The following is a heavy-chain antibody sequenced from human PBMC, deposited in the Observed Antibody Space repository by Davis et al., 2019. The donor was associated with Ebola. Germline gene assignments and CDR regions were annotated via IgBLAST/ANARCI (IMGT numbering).Heavy chain of an antibody. J-gene: IGHJ4*02. CDR1: GYSFTTSW. D-gene: IGHD4-23*01. Sequence: PGGSLRLSCKGSGYSFTTSWVGWVRQMPGKGLEWMGIISPGDSNTTYSPSFQGQVTISADKSINTAYLQWSSLKASDTAMYYCATLNSQPAPPYWGQGTLVTVSS. CDR2: ISPGDSNT. CDR3: ATLNSQPAPPY. V-gene: IGHV5-51*01.